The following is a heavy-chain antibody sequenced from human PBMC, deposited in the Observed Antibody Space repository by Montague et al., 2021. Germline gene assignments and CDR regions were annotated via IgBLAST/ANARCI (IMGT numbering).Heavy chain of an antibody. D-gene: IGHD3-10*01. J-gene: IGHJ4*03. V-gene: IGHV3-30-3*01. CDR2: LLYDGNNE. CDR1: GFTFSTYN. CDR3: ARGAGGYLDY. Sequence: SLRLSCAASGFTFSTYNIHWVRQAPGKGLEWVAALLYDGNNEYYADSVKGRFTFSRDNSKNTLYLQMNSLRAEDTAVYYCARGAGGYLDYWGQGTLVTVSS.